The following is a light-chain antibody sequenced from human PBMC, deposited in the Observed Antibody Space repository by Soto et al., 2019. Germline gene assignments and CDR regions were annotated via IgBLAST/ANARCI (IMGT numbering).Light chain of an antibody. V-gene: IGLV4-60*02. CDR1: SGHSSYI. CDR2: LEGSGSY. CDR3: ETWDSNTRV. Sequence: QLVLPQSSSASASLGSSVKLTCTLSSGHSSYIIAWHQQQPGKAPRYLMKLEGSGSYNKGSGVPDRFSGSSSGADRYLTISNLPFEDEADYYCETWDSNTRVFGTGTKVTDL. J-gene: IGLJ1*01.